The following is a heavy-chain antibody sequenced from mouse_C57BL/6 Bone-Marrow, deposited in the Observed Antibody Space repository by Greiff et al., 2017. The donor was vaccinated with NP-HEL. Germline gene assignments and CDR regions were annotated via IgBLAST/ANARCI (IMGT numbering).Heavy chain of an antibody. Sequence: EVMLVESGGGLVQPGGSLKLSCAASGFTFSDYYMYWVRQTPEQRLEWVAYISNGGGSTYYPDTVKGRFTISRDNAKNTLYLQMSRLKSEDTAMYYCARLRFFAYWGQGTLVTVSA. V-gene: IGHV5-12*01. CDR1: GFTFSDYY. J-gene: IGHJ3*01. D-gene: IGHD1-1*01. CDR2: ISNGGGST. CDR3: ARLRFFAY.